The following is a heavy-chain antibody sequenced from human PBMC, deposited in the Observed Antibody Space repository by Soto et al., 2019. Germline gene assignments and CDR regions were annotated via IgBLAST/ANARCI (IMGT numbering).Heavy chain of an antibody. V-gene: IGHV5-51*01. J-gene: IGHJ6*02. CDR2: IYPGDSDT. D-gene: IGHD3-16*01. CDR3: ARPFLNYYYGMDV. Sequence: GESLKISCKGSGYSFTSYWIGWVRQMTGKGLEWMGIIYPGDSDTRYSPSFQGQVTISADKSISTAYLQWSSLKASDTAMYYGARPFLNYYYGMDVWGQGTTVTVSS. CDR1: GYSFTSYW.